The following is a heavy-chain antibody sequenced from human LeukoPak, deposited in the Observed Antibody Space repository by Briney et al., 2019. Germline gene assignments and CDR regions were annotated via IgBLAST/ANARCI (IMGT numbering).Heavy chain of an antibody. Sequence: SVKVSCKVSGYTFTDYYMHWVQQAPGQGLEWMGGIIPIFGTANYAQKFQGRVTITTDESTSTAYMELSSLGSEDTAVYYCARGGYDYRRYYYYYYYMDVWGKGTTVTVSS. V-gene: IGHV1-69*05. D-gene: IGHD5-12*01. CDR1: GYTFTDYY. CDR2: IIPIFGTA. CDR3: ARGGYDYRRYYYYYYYMDV. J-gene: IGHJ6*03.